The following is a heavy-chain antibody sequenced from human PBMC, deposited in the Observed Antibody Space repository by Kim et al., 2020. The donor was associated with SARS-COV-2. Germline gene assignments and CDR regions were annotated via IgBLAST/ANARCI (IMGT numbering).Heavy chain of an antibody. Sequence: SETLSLTCTVSGGSISSYYWSWIRQPPGKGLEWIGYIYYSGSTNYNPSLKSRVTISVDTSKNQFSLKLSSVTAADTAVYYCARQRYYGSGSLNWYFDLWG. CDR1: GGSISSYY. D-gene: IGHD3-10*01. CDR2: IYYSGST. V-gene: IGHV4-59*08. CDR3: ARQRYYGSGSLNWYFDL. J-gene: IGHJ2*01.